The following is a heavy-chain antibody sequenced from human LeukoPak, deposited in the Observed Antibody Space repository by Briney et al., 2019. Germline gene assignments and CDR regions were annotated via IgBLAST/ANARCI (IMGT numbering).Heavy chain of an antibody. Sequence: SETLSLTCTVSGGSISSGGYYWSWIRQPPGKGLEWVGYILYSGNTNYDPSLKSRVTISLDTSKNQFSLKLSSVTAADTAVYYCARIGRLSAYYFDYWGQGTLVTVSS. CDR2: ILYSGNT. V-gene: IGHV4-61*08. CDR3: ARIGRLSAYYFDY. D-gene: IGHD1-26*01. CDR1: GGSISSGGYY. J-gene: IGHJ4*02.